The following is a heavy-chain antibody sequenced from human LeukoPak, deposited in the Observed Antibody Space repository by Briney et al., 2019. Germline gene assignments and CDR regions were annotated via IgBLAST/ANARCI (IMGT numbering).Heavy chain of an antibody. V-gene: IGHV1-24*01. J-gene: IGHJ4*02. CDR3: ATRFRRSSSWYYFDY. D-gene: IGHD6-13*01. CDR1: GYTLTELS. CDR2: FDPEDGET. Sequence: ASVKVSCKVSGYTLTELSMHWVRQAPGKGLEWMGGFDPEDGETIYAQKFQGRVTMTEDTSTDTAYMELSSLRSEDTAVYYCATRFRRSSSWYYFDYWGQGTLVTVSS.